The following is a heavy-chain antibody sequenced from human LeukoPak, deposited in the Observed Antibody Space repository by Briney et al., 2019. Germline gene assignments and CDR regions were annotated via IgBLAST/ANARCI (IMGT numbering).Heavy chain of an antibody. V-gene: IGHV4-4*02. Sequence: PSETLSLTCAVSGGSISSSNWWSWVRQPPGKGLEWIGEIYHSGSTNYNPSLKSRVTISVDKSKNQFSLKLSSVTAADTAVYYCARVLMDTAMVFDYWGQGTLVTVSS. D-gene: IGHD5-18*01. CDR2: IYHSGST. CDR1: GGSISSSNW. CDR3: ARVLMDTAMVFDY. J-gene: IGHJ4*02.